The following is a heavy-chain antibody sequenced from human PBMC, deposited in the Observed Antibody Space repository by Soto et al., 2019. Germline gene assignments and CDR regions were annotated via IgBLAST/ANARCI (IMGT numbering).Heavy chain of an antibody. D-gene: IGHD1-20*01. CDR1: GFTFSSYS. V-gene: IGHV3-21*01. J-gene: IGHJ5*02. CDR2: ISSSSSYI. Sequence: GGSLRLSCAASGFTFSSYSMNWVRQAPGKGLEWVSSISSSSSYIYYADSVKGRFTISRDNAKNSLYLQMNSLRAEDTAVYYCARDVTGNVRGRWFDPWGQGTLVTVSS. CDR3: ARDVTGNVRGRWFDP.